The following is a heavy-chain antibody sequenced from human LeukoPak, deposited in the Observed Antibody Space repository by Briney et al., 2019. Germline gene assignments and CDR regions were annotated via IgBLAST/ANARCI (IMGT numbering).Heavy chain of an antibody. CDR1: GFTFSTFA. CDR3: AKVWESGDY. D-gene: IGHD1-14*01. Sequence: GGSLRLSCAASGFTFSTFAMIWVRQPPGKGLEWVSSIFPSGGEIHYADSVWGRFTISRDNSKSTLSLQMNSLRAEDTAVYYCAKVWESGDYWGQGTLVTVSS. J-gene: IGHJ4*02. V-gene: IGHV3-23*01. CDR2: IFPSGGEI.